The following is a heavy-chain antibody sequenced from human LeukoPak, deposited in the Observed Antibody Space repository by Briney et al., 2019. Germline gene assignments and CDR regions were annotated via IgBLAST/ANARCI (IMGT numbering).Heavy chain of an antibody. J-gene: IGHJ5*02. CDR1: GGSISSSSYY. Sequence: SETLSLTCTVSGGSISSSSYYWGWIRQPPGKGLEWIGNIYYSGSTYYNPSLKSRVTISVDTSKNQFSLKLSSVTAADTAVYYCARDADSGSYHPWGQGTLVTVSS. CDR2: IYYSGST. CDR3: ARDADSGSYHP. V-gene: IGHV4-39*07. D-gene: IGHD1-26*01.